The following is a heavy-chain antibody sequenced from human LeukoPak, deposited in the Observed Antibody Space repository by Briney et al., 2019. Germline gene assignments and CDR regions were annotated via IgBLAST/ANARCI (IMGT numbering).Heavy chain of an antibody. CDR1: GFTFTNYG. Sequence: GGSLRLSCAASGFTFTNYGMHWVRQVPGKGLEWVAVIWYDGSNKYYADSVKGRFTISRDNSRNTLCLQMNSLRAEDTAVYYCARKPLSYSDYEVDYWGQGTLVTVSS. J-gene: IGHJ4*02. CDR2: IWYDGSNK. V-gene: IGHV3-33*01. CDR3: ARKPLSYSDYEVDY. D-gene: IGHD4-11*01.